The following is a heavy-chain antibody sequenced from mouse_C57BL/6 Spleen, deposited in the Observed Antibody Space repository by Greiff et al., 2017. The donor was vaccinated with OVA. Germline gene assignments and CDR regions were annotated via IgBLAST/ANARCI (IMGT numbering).Heavy chain of an antibody. CDR1: GYTFTDYN. J-gene: IGHJ4*01. Sequence: VQLQQSGPELVKPGASVKIPCKASGYTFTDYNMDWVKQSPGKSLEWIGDINPNNGGTIYNQKFKGKATLTVDKSSSTAYMELRSLTSEDTAVYYCARSANPYAMDYWGQGTSVTVSS. CDR3: ARSANPYAMDY. CDR2: INPNNGGT. V-gene: IGHV1-18*01. D-gene: IGHD3-3*01.